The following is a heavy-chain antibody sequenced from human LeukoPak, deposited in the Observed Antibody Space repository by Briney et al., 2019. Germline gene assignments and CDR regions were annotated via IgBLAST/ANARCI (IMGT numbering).Heavy chain of an antibody. CDR2: ISYDGSNK. CDR3: ARDQVTMVRGVITGDWYFDL. CDR1: GFTFSSYA. J-gene: IGHJ2*01. V-gene: IGHV3-30-3*01. D-gene: IGHD3-10*01. Sequence: HPGGSLRLSCAASGFTFSSYAMHWVRQAPGKGLEWVAVISYDGSNKYYADSVKGRFTISRDNSKNTLYLQMNSLRAEDTAVYYCARDQVTMVRGVITGDWYFDLWGRGTLVTVSS.